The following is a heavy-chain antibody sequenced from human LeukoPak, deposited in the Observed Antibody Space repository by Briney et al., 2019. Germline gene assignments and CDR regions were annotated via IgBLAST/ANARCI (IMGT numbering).Heavy chain of an antibody. V-gene: IGHV1-69*05. D-gene: IGHD3-22*01. CDR1: GGTFSSNA. Sequence: SVKVSCKASGGTFSSNAISWVRQAPGQGLEWMGRIIPIFGTANYAQKFQGRVTITTDESTSTAYMELSSLRSEDTAVYYCARTRRGWDSSGYYDAYWGQGTLVTVSS. CDR2: IIPIFGTA. J-gene: IGHJ4*02. CDR3: ARTRRGWDSSGYYDAY.